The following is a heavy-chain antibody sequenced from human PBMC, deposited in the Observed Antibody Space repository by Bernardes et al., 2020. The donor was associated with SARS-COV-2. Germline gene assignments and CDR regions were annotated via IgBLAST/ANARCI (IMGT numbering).Heavy chain of an antibody. Sequence: ASVEVSCKASGYTFTGYYMHWVRQAPGQGLEWMGWINPNSGGTNYAQKFQGRVTMTRDTSISTAYMELSRLRSDDTAVYYCARDSDPPYYDFWSGPPNWFDPWGQGTLVTVSS. CDR3: ARDSDPPYYDFWSGPPNWFDP. CDR2: INPNSGGT. V-gene: IGHV1-2*02. J-gene: IGHJ5*02. D-gene: IGHD3-3*01. CDR1: GYTFTGYY.